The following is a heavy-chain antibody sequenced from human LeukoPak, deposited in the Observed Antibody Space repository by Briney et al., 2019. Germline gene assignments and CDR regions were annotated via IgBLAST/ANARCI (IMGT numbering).Heavy chain of an antibody. V-gene: IGHV4-30-4*01. Sequence: TSQTLSLTCTVSGGSISSGDYYWSWIRQPPGKGLESIGYIYYSGSTYYNPSLKSRVTISVDTSKNQFSLKLSSVTAADTAVYYCARAHIAARLVNYYGMDVWGQGTTVTVSS. D-gene: IGHD6-6*01. CDR1: GGSISSGDYY. CDR3: ARAHIAARLVNYYGMDV. J-gene: IGHJ6*02. CDR2: IYYSGST.